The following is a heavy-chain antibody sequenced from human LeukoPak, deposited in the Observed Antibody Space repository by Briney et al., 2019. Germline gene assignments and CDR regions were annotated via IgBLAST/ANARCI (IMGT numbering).Heavy chain of an antibody. Sequence: GGSLRLSCAASGFTFSSYGMTWVRQAPGKGLEWVSAISGSGGYTYYADSVKGRFTISRDNSKNTLYLQMNSLRAEDTAVYYCAKIFSPPYYYDSSGYPASPGDYWGQGTLVTVSS. J-gene: IGHJ4*02. D-gene: IGHD3-22*01. CDR3: AKIFSPPYYYDSSGYPASPGDY. CDR1: GFTFSSYG. CDR2: ISGSGGYT. V-gene: IGHV3-23*01.